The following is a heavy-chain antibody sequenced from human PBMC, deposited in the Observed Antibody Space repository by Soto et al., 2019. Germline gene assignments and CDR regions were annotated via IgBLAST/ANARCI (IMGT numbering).Heavy chain of an antibody. V-gene: IGHV3-23*01. CDR2: ISGSGGST. CDR1: GFTFRSYA. CDR3: AKSFSDSGYDFSFDY. J-gene: IGHJ4*02. Sequence: GGSLRLSCAASGFTFRSYAMSWVRQAPGKGLEWVSAISGSGGSTYYADSVKGRFTISRDNSKNTLYLQMNSLRAEDTAVYYCAKSFSDSGYDFSFDYWGQGTLVTVSS. D-gene: IGHD3-3*01.